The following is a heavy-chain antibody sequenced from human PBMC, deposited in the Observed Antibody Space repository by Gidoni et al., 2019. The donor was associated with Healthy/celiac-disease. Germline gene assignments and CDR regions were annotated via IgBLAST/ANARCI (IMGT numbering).Heavy chain of an antibody. CDR2: IRYDGSNK. CDR3: AKDAGWYLEYSSSRDPYYYGMDV. Sequence: QVQLVESGGGVVQPGGSLRLSCAASGFTFSSYGMHWARQAPGKGLEWVAFIRYDGSNKYYADSVKGRFTISRDNSKNTLYLQMNSLRAEDTAVYYCAKDAGWYLEYSSSRDPYYYGMDVWGQGTTVTVSS. J-gene: IGHJ6*02. V-gene: IGHV3-30*02. CDR1: GFTFSSYG. D-gene: IGHD6-6*01.